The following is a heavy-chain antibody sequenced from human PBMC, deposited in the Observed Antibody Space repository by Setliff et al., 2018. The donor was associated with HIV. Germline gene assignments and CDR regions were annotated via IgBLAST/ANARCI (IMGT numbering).Heavy chain of an antibody. CDR1: GGSVSGYY. Sequence: KPSETLSLTCAVYGGSVSGYYWGWIRQPPGKGLEWIGEINHSGSTNYNPSLKSRVTISVDTSKNQFSLKLSSVTAADTAVYYCARDRSNWNYGKNYMDVWGKGTTVTVSS. D-gene: IGHD1-7*01. J-gene: IGHJ6*03. CDR2: INHSGST. V-gene: IGHV4-34*01. CDR3: ARDRSNWNYGKNYMDV.